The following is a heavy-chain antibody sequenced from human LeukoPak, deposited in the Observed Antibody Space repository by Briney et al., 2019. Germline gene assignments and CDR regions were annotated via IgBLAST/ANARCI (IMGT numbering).Heavy chain of an antibody. J-gene: IGHJ4*02. CDR3: AKDRALTMGPFDF. CDR1: GITFTNYG. CDR2: ISYDGSDK. Sequence: PGGSLRLSCAASGITFTNYGMHCVRQAPGKGLEWVAVISYDGSDKYYADSVQGRSTISRDNSKNTLYLQMNSLGPEDTAVYYCAKDRALTMGPFDFWGRGTLVTVSS. V-gene: IGHV3-30*18. D-gene: IGHD4/OR15-4a*01.